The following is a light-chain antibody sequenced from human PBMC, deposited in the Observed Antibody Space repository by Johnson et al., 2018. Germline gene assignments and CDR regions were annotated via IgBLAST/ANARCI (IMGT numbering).Light chain of an antibody. V-gene: IGLV1-51*02. J-gene: IGLJ1*01. CDR2: ENN. CDR1: SSNIGNNY. CDR3: GTWDSSLSAGKV. Sequence: QSVLTQPPSVSAAPGQKVTISCSGSSSNIGNNYVSWYQQLPGTAPKLLIYENNKRPSGIPDRFSGSKSGTSATLGITGLQTGDEADYYCGTWDSSLSAGKVFGTGTKGTRL.